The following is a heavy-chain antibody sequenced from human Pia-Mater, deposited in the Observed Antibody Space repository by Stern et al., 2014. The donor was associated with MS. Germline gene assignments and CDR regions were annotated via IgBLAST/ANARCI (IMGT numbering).Heavy chain of an antibody. Sequence: QVQLVESGPGLVKPSETLSLTCTVSGGSISSYYWSWIRQPPGKGLEWIGYIYYSGSTNYTPPLKSRVTISVATPKTPFSLNLSSVPAADTAGYYCARGYGGNPIDYWGQGTRVTVSS. V-gene: IGHV4-59*01. J-gene: IGHJ4*02. CDR2: IYYSGST. CDR3: ARGYGGNPIDY. CDR1: GGSISSYY. D-gene: IGHD4-23*01.